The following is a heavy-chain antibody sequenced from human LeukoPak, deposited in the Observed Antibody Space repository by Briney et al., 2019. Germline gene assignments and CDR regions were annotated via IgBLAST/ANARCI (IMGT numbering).Heavy chain of an antibody. V-gene: IGHV1-18*01. CDR3: ARDPPCSGGSCSYYYYYYGMDV. CDR2: ISAYNGNT. Sequence: ASVKVSCKASGYTFTSYGIGWVRQAPGQGLEWMGWISAYNGNTNYAQKLQGRVTMTTDTSTSTAYMELRSLRSDDTAVYYCARDPPCSGGSCSYYYYYYGMDVWGQGTTVTVSS. CDR1: GYTFTSYG. D-gene: IGHD2-15*01. J-gene: IGHJ6*02.